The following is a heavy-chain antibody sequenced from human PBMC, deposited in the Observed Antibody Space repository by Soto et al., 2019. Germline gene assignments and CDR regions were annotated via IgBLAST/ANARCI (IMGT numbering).Heavy chain of an antibody. V-gene: IGHV3-74*01. J-gene: IGHJ3*01. Sequence: GGSLRLSCAACGYTFCPFWMHWVRQAPGKGLVWVSHINGDSTTILYADSVRGRFTISRDNAKNTLYLQMNSLKGEDTAVYYCVRDRGNPDSFNVWGRGTIVTVSS. D-gene: IGHD3-10*01. CDR1: GYTFCPFW. CDR3: VRDRGNPDSFNV. CDR2: INGDSTTI.